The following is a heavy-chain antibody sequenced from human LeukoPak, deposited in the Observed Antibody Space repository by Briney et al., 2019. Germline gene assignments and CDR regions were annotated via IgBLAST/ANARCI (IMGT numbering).Heavy chain of an antibody. CDR2: MNPNSGNT. J-gene: IGHJ4*02. D-gene: IGHD3-22*01. CDR1: GYTFTSYD. CDR3: ARVRYYYDSSGYYLLDY. Sequence: ASVKVSCKASGYTFTSYDINWVRQATGQGLEWMGWMNPNSGNTGYAQKFQGRVTITRNTSISTAYMEPSSLRSEDTAVYYCARVRYYYDSSGYYLLDYWGQGTLVTVSS. V-gene: IGHV1-8*03.